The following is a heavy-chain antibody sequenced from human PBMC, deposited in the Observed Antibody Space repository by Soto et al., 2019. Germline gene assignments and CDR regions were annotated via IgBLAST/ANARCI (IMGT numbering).Heavy chain of an antibody. CDR3: AKGRRLGGQQWLVLPYHY. V-gene: IGHV3-23*01. J-gene: IGHJ4*02. Sequence: EVQLLESGGGLVQPGGSLRLSCAASGFTFSSYAMSWVRQAPGKGLEWVSAISGSGGSTYYADSVKGRFTISRDNSKNTLYLRMNSLRAEDTAVYYCAKGRRLGGQQWLVLPYHYWGQGTLVTVSS. D-gene: IGHD6-19*01. CDR2: ISGSGGST. CDR1: GFTFSSYA.